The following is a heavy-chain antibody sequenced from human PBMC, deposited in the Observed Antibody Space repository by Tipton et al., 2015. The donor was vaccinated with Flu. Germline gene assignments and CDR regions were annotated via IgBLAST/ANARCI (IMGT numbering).Heavy chain of an antibody. D-gene: IGHD2-15*01. CDR2: IYTSGST. J-gene: IGHJ4*02. CDR3: ARDYCSGGICYPDY. CDR1: GDSISTGSHY. Sequence: TLSLTCNVSGDSISTGSHYWNWIRQPAGKGLEWIWRIYTSGSTTYNPSLKSRVTISVDTSKNHFSLKLSSVTAADTAVYYCARDYCSGGICYPDYWGQGTLVTVSS. V-gene: IGHV4-61*02.